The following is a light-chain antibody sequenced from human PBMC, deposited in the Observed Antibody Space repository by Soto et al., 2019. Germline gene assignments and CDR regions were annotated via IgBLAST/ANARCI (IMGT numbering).Light chain of an antibody. J-gene: IGLJ1*01. Sequence: QSSLTQPASVSGSPGQSITITCTGTSSDVGSGDSVSWYQHHPGEAPTLVIYEVKNRPTGVSGRFSGSKSVNTASLTSSGLQAEDEGDYYCRTYTTTGSSVFGTGTKVTVL. CDR2: EVK. CDR3: RTYTTTGSSV. V-gene: IGLV2-14*01. CDR1: SSDVGSGDS.